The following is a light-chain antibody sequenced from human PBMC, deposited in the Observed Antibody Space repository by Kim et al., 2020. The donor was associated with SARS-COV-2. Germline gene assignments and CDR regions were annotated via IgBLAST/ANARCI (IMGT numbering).Light chain of an antibody. CDR1: ENISTY. V-gene: IGKV3-15*01. CDR3: QKYNDWPPGDT. J-gene: IGKJ2*01. CDR2: GAS. Sequence: EIVMTQSPATLSVSPGERATLSCRASENISTYLAWYQQKPGQAPRLLIYGASTRATGIPARFSGSGSGTEFTLTISSLQSEDFAIYYCQKYNDWPPGDTFGQGTKLAI.